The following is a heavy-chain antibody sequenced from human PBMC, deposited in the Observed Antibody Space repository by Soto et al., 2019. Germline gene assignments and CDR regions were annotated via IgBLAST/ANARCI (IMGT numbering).Heavy chain of an antibody. CDR1: GGTFSSYT. CDR3: AMVRGDFAFDI. D-gene: IGHD3-10*01. Sequence: QVQLVQSGAEVKKPGSSVKVSCKASGGTFSSYTISWVRQAPGQGLEWMGRIIPILGIANYAQKFQGRVTITADKSTSTAYMELSSLRSEDMAVYYCAMVRGDFAFDIWGQGTMVTVSS. CDR2: IIPILGIA. J-gene: IGHJ3*02. V-gene: IGHV1-69*02.